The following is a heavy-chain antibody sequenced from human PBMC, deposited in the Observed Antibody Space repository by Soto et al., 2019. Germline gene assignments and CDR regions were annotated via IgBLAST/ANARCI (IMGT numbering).Heavy chain of an antibody. J-gene: IGHJ3*01. CDR2: ISGSGVST. Sequence: EVELLESGGGLVQPGGSLQLSCVGSGFTFDSNGMSWVRLAPGKGLAWVSFISGSGVSTSYAESVKGRVTMSRDNSKNMVFLQMNSLRVEDTATYYCVKIYSSSSDDAFDVWGQGTVVTVSS. V-gene: IGHV3-23*01. CDR3: VKIYSSSSDDAFDV. CDR1: GFTFDSNG. D-gene: IGHD6-6*01.